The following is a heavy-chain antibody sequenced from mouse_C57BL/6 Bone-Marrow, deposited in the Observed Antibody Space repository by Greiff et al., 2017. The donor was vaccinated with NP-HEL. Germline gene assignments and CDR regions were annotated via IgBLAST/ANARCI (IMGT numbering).Heavy chain of an antibody. Sequence: EVQLQQSVAELVRPGASVKLSCTASGFNIKNTYMHWVKQRPEQGLEWIGRIDPANGNTKYAPKFPGKATITADTSSNTAYLQLSSLTSEDTAIYYCARDYYGSSYDYYAMDYWGQGTSVTVSS. J-gene: IGHJ4*01. CDR2: IDPANGNT. CDR3: ARDYYGSSYDYYAMDY. V-gene: IGHV14-3*01. D-gene: IGHD1-1*01. CDR1: GFNIKNTY.